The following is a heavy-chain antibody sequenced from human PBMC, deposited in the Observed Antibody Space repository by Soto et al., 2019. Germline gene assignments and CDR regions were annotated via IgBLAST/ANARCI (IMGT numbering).Heavy chain of an antibody. CDR3: ARGRECISTSCYSFWFAP. CDR1: GFTFSSYA. V-gene: IGHV3-30-3*01. D-gene: IGHD2-2*01. CDR2: ISYDGSNK. Sequence: QVQLVESGGGVVQPGRSLRLSCAASGFTFSSYAMHWVRQAPGKGLEWVAVISYDGSNKYYADSVKGRFTISRDNSKNTLYLQMNSLRAEDTAVYYCARGRECISTSCYSFWFAPWGQGNLGTVYS. J-gene: IGHJ5*02.